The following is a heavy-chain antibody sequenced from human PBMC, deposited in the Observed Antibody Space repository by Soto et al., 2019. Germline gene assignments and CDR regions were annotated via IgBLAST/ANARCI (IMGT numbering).Heavy chain of an antibody. D-gene: IGHD2-15*01. CDR2: IKEDGGEK. J-gene: IGHJ2*01. CDR1: VFTFSTYW. V-gene: IGHV3-7*01. CDR3: ASTVVTPLGLDL. Sequence: GGSLRLSCAASVFTFSTYWMSFVRQAPGKGLEWVANIKEDGGEKYYVDSVEGRFTISRDNAQNSLSLQMNSLSPEDTAMYYCASTVVTPLGLDLWGRGTMVTVSS.